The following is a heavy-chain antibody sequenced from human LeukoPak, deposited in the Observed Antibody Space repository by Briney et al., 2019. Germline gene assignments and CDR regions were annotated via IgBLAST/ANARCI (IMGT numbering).Heavy chain of an antibody. Sequence: ASVKVSCTASGYTFNTNGLNWVRQAPGQGLQWMGWINANTGSTNYAQIFQGRVTMTTDTSTSTAYLELTSLTSDDTAIYYCARDAFQGSSWSNWFDSWGQGTLVIVSS. J-gene: IGHJ5*01. CDR1: GYTFNTNG. CDR2: INANTGST. V-gene: IGHV1-18*01. CDR3: ARDAFQGSSWSNWFDS. D-gene: IGHD6-13*01.